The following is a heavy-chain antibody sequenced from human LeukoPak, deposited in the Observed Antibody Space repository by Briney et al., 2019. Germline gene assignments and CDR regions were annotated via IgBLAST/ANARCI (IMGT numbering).Heavy chain of an antibody. V-gene: IGHV3-23*01. CDR3: AKDRDIVVVPAATDY. D-gene: IGHD2-2*01. CDR2: ITTGDGNT. Sequence: GGSLRLSCTASGFTFSSYTMTWVRQAPGKGLKWVSTITTGDGNTNYADSVKGRFTVSRDDSKNTLYLQMNSLRAEDTAVYYCAKDRDIVVVPAATDYWGQGTLVTVSS. CDR1: GFTFSSYT. J-gene: IGHJ4*02.